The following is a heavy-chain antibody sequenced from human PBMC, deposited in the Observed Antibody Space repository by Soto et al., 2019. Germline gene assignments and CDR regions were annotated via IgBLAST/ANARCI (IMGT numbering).Heavy chain of an antibody. D-gene: IGHD5-12*01. CDR1: GFTFSNAW. Sequence: PGGSLRLSCAASGFTFSNAWMNWVRQAPGKGLEWVGRIKSKTDGGTTDYAAPVKGRFTISRDDSKNTPYLQMNSLKTEDTAVYYCTTGELGSGYDLGAFDIWGQGTMVTVSS. CDR2: IKSKTDGGTT. V-gene: IGHV3-15*07. J-gene: IGHJ3*02. CDR3: TTGELGSGYDLGAFDI.